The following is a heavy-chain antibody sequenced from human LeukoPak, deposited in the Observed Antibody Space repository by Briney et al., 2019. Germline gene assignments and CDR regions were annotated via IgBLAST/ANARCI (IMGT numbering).Heavy chain of an antibody. J-gene: IGHJ4*02. CDR1: GFTFSSYA. CDR2: ISGSAGST. CDR3: AKWAVDGGITMIVVAPPLGYFDY. Sequence: PGGSLRLSCAASGFTFSSYAMSWVRQAPGKGLEWVSAISGSAGSTYYADSVKGRFTISRDNSKNTRYLQMNSLRAEDTAVYYCAKWAVDGGITMIVVAPPLGYFDYWGQGTLVTVSS. D-gene: IGHD3-22*01. V-gene: IGHV3-23*01.